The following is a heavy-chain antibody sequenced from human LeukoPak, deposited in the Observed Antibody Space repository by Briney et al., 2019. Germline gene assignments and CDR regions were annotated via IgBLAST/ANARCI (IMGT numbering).Heavy chain of an antibody. Sequence: PGGSLRLSCAASGFTFSSYAMSWVRQAPGKGLEWVSAISGSGGSTYYADSVEGRLTISRDNAKNTLYLQMNSLRAEDTAVYYCATRPYFMVRGLYSYWGQGTLVTVSS. J-gene: IGHJ4*02. CDR3: ATRPYFMVRGLYSY. V-gene: IGHV3-23*01. D-gene: IGHD3-10*01. CDR2: ISGSGGST. CDR1: GFTFSSYA.